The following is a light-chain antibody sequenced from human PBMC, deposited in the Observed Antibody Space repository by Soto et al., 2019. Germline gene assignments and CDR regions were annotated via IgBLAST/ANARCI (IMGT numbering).Light chain of an antibody. CDR2: GAS. CDR1: QSVAND. J-gene: IGKJ5*01. CDR3: QQANSFPST. V-gene: IGKV3-15*01. Sequence: DIVMTQSPDSLAVSRGERATLSCRASQSVANDLAWYQHKPGQAPRLLTHGASTRATGIPARFSGVGSGTEFTLTISSLQPEDFATYYCQQANSFPSTFGQGTRLEIK.